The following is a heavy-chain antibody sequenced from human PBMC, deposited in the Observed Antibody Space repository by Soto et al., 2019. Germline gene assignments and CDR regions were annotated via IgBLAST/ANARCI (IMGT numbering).Heavy chain of an antibody. D-gene: IGHD4-17*01. CDR3: ARANGDYFSVWFDP. V-gene: IGHV4-59*01. J-gene: IGHJ5*02. Sequence: SETLSLTCTVSGGSISSYYWSWIRQPPGKGLEWIGYIYYSGSTNYNPSLKSRVTISVDTSKNQFSLKLSSVTAADTAVYYCARANGDYFSVWFDPWGQGTLVTVSS. CDR2: IYYSGST. CDR1: GGSISSYY.